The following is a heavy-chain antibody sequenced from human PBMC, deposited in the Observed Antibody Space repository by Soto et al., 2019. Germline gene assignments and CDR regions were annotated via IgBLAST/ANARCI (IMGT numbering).Heavy chain of an antibody. D-gene: IGHD3-9*01. CDR2: IYYSGST. V-gene: IGHV4-59*01. J-gene: IGHJ4*02. Sequence: SETLSLTCTVSGGSISSYYWSWIRQPPGKGLEWIGYIYYSGSTNYNPSLKSRVTISVDTSKNQFSLKLSSVTAADTAVYYCARDKHIRYFDAYYFDYRGQGTLVTVSS. CDR1: GGSISSYY. CDR3: ARDKHIRYFDAYYFDY.